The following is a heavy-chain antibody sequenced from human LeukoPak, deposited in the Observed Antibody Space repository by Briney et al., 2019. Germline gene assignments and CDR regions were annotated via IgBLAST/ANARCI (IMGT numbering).Heavy chain of an antibody. Sequence: PGGSLRLSCAASGFTFSSYDIHWVRQATGKCLEWVSGIGTAGEIYYPGSVKGRFTISRENAKNSLYLQMNSLRAGDTAVYYCARAAYSSTWYSRYFDLWGRGTLVTVSS. J-gene: IGHJ2*01. CDR3: ARAAYSSTWYSRYFDL. CDR1: GFTFSSYD. D-gene: IGHD6-13*01. V-gene: IGHV3-13*01. CDR2: IGTAGEI.